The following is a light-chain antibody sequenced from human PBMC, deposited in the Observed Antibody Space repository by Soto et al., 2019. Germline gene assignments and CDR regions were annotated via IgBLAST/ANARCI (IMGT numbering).Light chain of an antibody. CDR3: QPRRNWPT. Sequence: EIVMTQSPATLSLSPGERATLSCRASQSVSSYLAWYQQKPGQAPRLLIYDASNRATGIPARFSGSGSGTDITLTISGLEAEDFAVYYWQPRRNWPTFGQGTKVDIK. V-gene: IGKV3-11*01. CDR1: QSVSSY. CDR2: DAS. J-gene: IGKJ1*01.